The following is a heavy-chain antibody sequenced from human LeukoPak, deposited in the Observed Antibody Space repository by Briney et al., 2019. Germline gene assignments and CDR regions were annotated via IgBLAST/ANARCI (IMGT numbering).Heavy chain of an antibody. V-gene: IGHV4-31*03. Sequence: PSETLSLTCTVSGGSIGNYYWSWIRQHPGKGLEWIGYIYYSGSTYYNPSLKSRVTISVDTSKNQFSLKLSSVTAADTAVYYCARDWIGDYGVYYFDYWGQGTLVTVSS. CDR1: GGSIGNYY. D-gene: IGHD4-17*01. CDR2: IYYSGST. J-gene: IGHJ4*02. CDR3: ARDWIGDYGVYYFDY.